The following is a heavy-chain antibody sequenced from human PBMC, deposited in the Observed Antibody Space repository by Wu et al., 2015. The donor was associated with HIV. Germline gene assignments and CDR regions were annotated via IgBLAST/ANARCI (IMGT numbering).Heavy chain of an antibody. CDR1: GGTFSSFS. CDR3: ARGFSSTWYDYYDY. D-gene: IGHD6-13*01. CDR2: IIPLFGSA. V-gene: IGHV1-69*05. Sequence: HLVQSGAEVKKPGSSVKVSCKASGGTFSSFSVSWVRQAPGQGLEWMGGIIPLFGSAHSAQKFQDRLTVTTDDYTATVYMELHSLTSEDTAIYYCARGFSSTWYDYYDYWGQGTLVTVSS. J-gene: IGHJ4*02.